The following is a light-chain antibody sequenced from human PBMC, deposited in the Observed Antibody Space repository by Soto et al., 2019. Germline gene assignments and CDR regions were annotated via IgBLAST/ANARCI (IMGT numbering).Light chain of an antibody. V-gene: IGKV3-20*01. CDR1: QSVGGTF. CDR2: GAS. Sequence: EIVLTQSPGTLSLSPGEGATLSCRASQSVGGTFLAWYQQKGGQAPRLLIHGASNRATGIPDRFSGSGSGTDFTLTISRLEPEDFAVYYCQQYGRSPLTFGGGTKVEIK. J-gene: IGKJ4*01. CDR3: QQYGRSPLT.